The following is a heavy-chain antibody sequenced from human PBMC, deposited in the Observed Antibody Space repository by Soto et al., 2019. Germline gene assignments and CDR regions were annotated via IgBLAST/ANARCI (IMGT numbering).Heavy chain of an antibody. J-gene: IGHJ5*02. CDR2: INPNSGGT. V-gene: IGHV1-2*02. CDR3: ARESGHDYSNFYWFDP. Sequence: GASVKVSCKASGYTFTGYYMHWVRQAPGQGLEWMGWINPNSGGTNYAQKFQGRVTMTRDTSISTAYMELSRLRSDDTAVYYCARESGHDYSNFYWFDPWGQGTLVTVSS. D-gene: IGHD4-4*01. CDR1: GYTFTGYY.